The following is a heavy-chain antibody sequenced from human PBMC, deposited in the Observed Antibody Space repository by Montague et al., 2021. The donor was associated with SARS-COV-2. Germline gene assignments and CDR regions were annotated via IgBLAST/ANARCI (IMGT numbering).Heavy chain of an antibody. CDR2: IAYNEST. J-gene: IGHJ4*02. V-gene: IGHV4-59*01. CDR1: GCSISGAD. D-gene: IGHD1-26*01. Sequence: SETLSLTCTRPGCSISGADWNWIRLHPSHVAEWMRSIAYNESTNSNPSLESRDTISADTSTNHFSLKLRSVTAADTAVYYCASEISEPDYFDYWGQGTLVTVSS. CDR3: ASEISEPDYFDY.